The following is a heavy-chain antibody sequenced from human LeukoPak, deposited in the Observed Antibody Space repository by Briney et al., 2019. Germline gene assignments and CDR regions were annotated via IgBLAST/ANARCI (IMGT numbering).Heavy chain of an antibody. CDR3: AKGLGVASLIVDALDM. CDR2: ITWNSGSV. V-gene: IGHV3-9*03. Sequence: GGSLRLSCAASGFTFHDYAMHWVRQVPGTRLEWVSGITWNSGSVLYADSVRGRFTISRDNAKNSLYLQMNSLRPEDMAFYYCAKGLGVASLIVDALDMWGQGTMVTV. CDR1: GFTFHDYA. D-gene: IGHD3/OR15-3a*01. J-gene: IGHJ3*02.